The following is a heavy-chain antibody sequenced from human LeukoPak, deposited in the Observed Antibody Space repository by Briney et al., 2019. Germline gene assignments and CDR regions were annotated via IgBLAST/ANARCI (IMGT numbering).Heavy chain of an antibody. V-gene: IGHV1-46*01. J-gene: IGHJ3*01. Sequence: GASVKVSCKASGYTFTSYYMHWVRQAPGQGLEWMGIINPSGGSTSYAQKFQGRVTITRNTSISTAYMELSSLRSEDTAVYYCARISGSTQAWGQGTMVTVSS. CDR3: ARISGSTQA. D-gene: IGHD1-26*01. CDR1: GYTFTSYY. CDR2: INPSGGST.